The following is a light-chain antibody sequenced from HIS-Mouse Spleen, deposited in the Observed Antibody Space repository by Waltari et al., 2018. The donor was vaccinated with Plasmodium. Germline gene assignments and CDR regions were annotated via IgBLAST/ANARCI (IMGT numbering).Light chain of an antibody. Sequence: EIVMTQSPATLSVSPGERATLSCRASQSVSSNLAWYQQKPGQAPRLLISGASTRATGIPARFSGSGSGTEFTLPISSLQAEDFAVYYCQQYNNWSFTFGPGTKVDIK. CDR1: QSVSSN. V-gene: IGKV3-15*01. CDR3: QQYNNWSFT. J-gene: IGKJ3*01. CDR2: GAS.